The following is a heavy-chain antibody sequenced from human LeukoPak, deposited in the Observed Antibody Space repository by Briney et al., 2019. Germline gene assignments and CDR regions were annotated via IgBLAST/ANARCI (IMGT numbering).Heavy chain of an antibody. D-gene: IGHD2-15*01. V-gene: IGHV3-23*01. CDR2: ISGSGGST. CDR1: GFTFSSYA. Sequence: PGGSLRLSCAASGFTFSSYAMSWVRQAPGKGLEWVSAISGSGGSTYYADSVKGRFTISRDNSKNTLYLQMNGLRAEDTAVYYCVGYCSGGSCYPRVFYFDYWGQGTLVTVSS. CDR3: VGYCSGGSCYPRVFYFDY. J-gene: IGHJ4*02.